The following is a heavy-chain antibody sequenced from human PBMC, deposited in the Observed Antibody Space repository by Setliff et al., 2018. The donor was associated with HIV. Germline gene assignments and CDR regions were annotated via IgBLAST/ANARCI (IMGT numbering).Heavy chain of an antibody. J-gene: IGHJ3*02. CDR2: IIPIIGIE. CDR3: ARSDCSSVRCYLGHAFEI. Sequence: GASVKVSCKASGDTFSIHAINWVRQAPGQGLEWMGRIIPIIGIENYAQKFQGRVTITADKSTSTAYMELNSLRSDDTAIYYCARSDCSSVRCYLGHAFEIWGQGTMVTVSS. CDR1: GDTFSIHA. D-gene: IGHD2-15*01. V-gene: IGHV1-69*04.